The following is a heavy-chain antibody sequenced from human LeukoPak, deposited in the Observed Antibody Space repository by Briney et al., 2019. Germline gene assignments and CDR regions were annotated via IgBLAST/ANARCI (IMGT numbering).Heavy chain of an antibody. D-gene: IGHD6-19*01. CDR1: GFTFDDYA. Sequence: GGSLRLSCAASGFTFDDYAMHWVRQAPGKGLEWDSGISWNSGSIGYADSVKGRFTISRDNAKNSLYLQMNSLRAEDTALYYCAKDRDRAGYSSGWYEWGQGTLVTVSS. CDR3: AKDRDRAGYSSGWYE. J-gene: IGHJ4*02. CDR2: ISWNSGSI. V-gene: IGHV3-9*01.